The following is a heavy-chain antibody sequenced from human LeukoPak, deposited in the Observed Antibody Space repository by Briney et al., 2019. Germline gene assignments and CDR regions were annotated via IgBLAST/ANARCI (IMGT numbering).Heavy chain of an antibody. D-gene: IGHD2-2*01. Sequence: SVKVSCKASGGTFSSSAISWVRQAPGQGLEWMGGIIPVFGTANYAQKFQGRVTITTDESTSTAYMELGSLRSEDTAVYYCAAAAPLSSTPYNWFDPWGQGTLVTVSS. CDR1: GGTFSSSA. V-gene: IGHV1-69*05. CDR3: AAAAPLSSTPYNWFDP. CDR2: IIPVFGTA. J-gene: IGHJ5*02.